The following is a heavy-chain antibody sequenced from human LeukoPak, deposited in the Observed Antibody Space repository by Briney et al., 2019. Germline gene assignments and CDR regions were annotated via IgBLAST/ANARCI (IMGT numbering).Heavy chain of an antibody. CDR1: GGSISSYY. Sequence: SETLSLTCTVSGGSISSYYWSWIRQPPGKGLEWIGYIYYSGSTNYNPSLKSRVTISVDTSKNQFSLKLSSVTAADTAVYYCARTVPYSSSWYYFDYWGQGTLVTVSS. J-gene: IGHJ4*02. CDR2: IYYSGST. D-gene: IGHD6-13*01. V-gene: IGHV4-59*08. CDR3: ARTVPYSSSWYYFDY.